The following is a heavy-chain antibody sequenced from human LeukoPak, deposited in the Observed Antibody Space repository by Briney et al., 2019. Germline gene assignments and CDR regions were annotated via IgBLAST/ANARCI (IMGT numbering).Heavy chain of an antibody. CDR2: INHSGST. D-gene: IGHD3-22*01. CDR1: GGSFSGYY. V-gene: IGHV4-34*01. Sequence: SETLSLTCAVYGGSFSGYYWSWIRQPPGKGLEWIGEINHSGSTNYNPSLKSRVTISVDTSKNQFSLKLSSVTAADMAVYYCARGATMIVVVKNHDAFDIWGQGTMVTVSS. J-gene: IGHJ3*02. CDR3: ARGATMIVVVKNHDAFDI.